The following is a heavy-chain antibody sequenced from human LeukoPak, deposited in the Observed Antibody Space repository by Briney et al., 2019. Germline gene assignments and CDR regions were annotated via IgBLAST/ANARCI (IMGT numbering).Heavy chain of an antibody. Sequence: ASVKVSCKASGYTLTGYYLHWVRQAPRQGLEYMGWVNHDSGGAHSAQNFQGRVTMTRDTSVNTAYMELTRLTSDDTAVYYCASERSGTGAFDIWGQGTLVTVSS. CDR1: GYTLTGYY. V-gene: IGHV1-2*02. D-gene: IGHD1-1*01. CDR3: ASERSGTGAFDI. J-gene: IGHJ3*02. CDR2: VNHDSGGA.